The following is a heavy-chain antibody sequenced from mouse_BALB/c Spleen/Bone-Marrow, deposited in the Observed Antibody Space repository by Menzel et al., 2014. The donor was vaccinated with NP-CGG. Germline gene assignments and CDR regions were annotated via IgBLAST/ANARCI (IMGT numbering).Heavy chain of an antibody. CDR2: IYPGNNDT. V-gene: IGHV1-5*01. Sequence: EVQLQQSGTVLAGPGASVKMSCKASGYTFNIYWMHWVKQRPGQGLEWIGTIYPGNNDTNYNQKFKGKAKLTAVTSTSTAYMELSSLTNEDSAAYYCTRSTGFYYGMDYWGQGTSVTVSS. CDR3: TRSTGFYYGMDY. J-gene: IGHJ4*01. CDR1: GYTFNIYW.